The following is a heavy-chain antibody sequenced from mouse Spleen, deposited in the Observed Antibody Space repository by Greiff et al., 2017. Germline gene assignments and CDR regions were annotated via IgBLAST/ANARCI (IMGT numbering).Heavy chain of an antibody. CDR2: INPSSGYT. CDR1: GYPFTSYT. Sequence: VQLQESGAELARPGASVKMSCKASGYPFTSYTMHWVKQRPGQGLEWIGYINPSSGYTKYNQKFKDKATLTADKSSSTAYMQLSSLTSEDSAVYYCAKNWEGFFAYWGQGTLVTVSA. CDR3: AKNWEGFFAY. V-gene: IGHV1-4*01. J-gene: IGHJ3*01. D-gene: IGHD4-1*01.